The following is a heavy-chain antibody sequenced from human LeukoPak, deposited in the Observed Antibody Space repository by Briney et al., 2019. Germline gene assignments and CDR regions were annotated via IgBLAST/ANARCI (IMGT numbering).Heavy chain of an antibody. CDR3: ARGPTMKMDV. CDR2: ISSSSSSI. J-gene: IGHJ6*04. CDR1: GFIFSRYS. V-gene: IGHV3-21*01. D-gene: IGHD3-22*01. Sequence: GGSLRLSCAASGFIFSRYSMNWGRQAPGKGLEGVSSISSSSSSIYYADSVKGRFTISRDNAKNSLYLQMNSLRAEDTAVYYCARGPTMKMDVWGKGTTVTVSS.